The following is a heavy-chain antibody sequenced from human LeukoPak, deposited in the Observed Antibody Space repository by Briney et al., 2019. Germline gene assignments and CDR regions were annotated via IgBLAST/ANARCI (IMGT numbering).Heavy chain of an antibody. V-gene: IGHV3-7*01. CDR2: IKHDESEK. CDR3: TRRLDD. D-gene: IGHD3-16*01. J-gene: IGHJ4*02. CDR1: GFSFNSDW. Sequence: GGSLRLSCAASGFSFNSDWMDWVRQAPGKGLEWVANIKHDESEKNYLDSVKGRFTISRDNAQNSLYLQMNGLRVEGTAVYYCTRRLDDWGQGTLVTVSS.